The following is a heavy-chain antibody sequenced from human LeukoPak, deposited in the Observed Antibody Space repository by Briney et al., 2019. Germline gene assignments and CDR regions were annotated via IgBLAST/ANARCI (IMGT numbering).Heavy chain of an antibody. CDR3: ARENIVTPPDY. D-gene: IGHD2/OR15-2a*01. CDR1: GGSISNYY. V-gene: IGHV4-59*01. CDR2: IYYSGST. J-gene: IGHJ4*02. Sequence: SETLSLTCTVSGGSISNYYWSWIRQPPGKGLEWIGYIYYSGSTNYNPSLKSRVTISVDTSKNQFSLKLSSVTAADTAVYYCARENIVTPPDYWGQGTLVTVSS.